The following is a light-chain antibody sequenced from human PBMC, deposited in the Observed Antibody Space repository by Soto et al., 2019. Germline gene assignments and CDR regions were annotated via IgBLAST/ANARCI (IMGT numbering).Light chain of an antibody. Sequence: DIVMTQSPDSLAVALGETAAINCKSSQSLLYSANKKNYLAWYQQKPGQPPKLLFYWASTRESGVPDRFNGGGSGTDFTLTISSLQAEDVAVYYCHQYYSLTPPWTFGQGTKVDIK. CDR1: QSLLYSANKKNY. J-gene: IGKJ1*01. CDR3: HQYYSLTPPWT. V-gene: IGKV4-1*01. CDR2: WAS.